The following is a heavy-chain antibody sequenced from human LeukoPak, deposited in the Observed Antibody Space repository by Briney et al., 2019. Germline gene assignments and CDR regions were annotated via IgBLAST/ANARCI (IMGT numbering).Heavy chain of an antibody. CDR2: ICSSGQTI. D-gene: IGHD5-24*01. V-gene: IGHV3-48*01. J-gene: IGHJ4*02. CDR3: ARDAGLRRNGYNPFDC. CDR1: GF. Sequence: GSLRLSCAVTGFMTWIRQAPGRGLEWVSFICSSGQTIYYADSVKGRFSISRDNVKNSVDLQMNSLRAEDTALYYCARDAGLRRNGYNPFDCWGQGILVTVSS.